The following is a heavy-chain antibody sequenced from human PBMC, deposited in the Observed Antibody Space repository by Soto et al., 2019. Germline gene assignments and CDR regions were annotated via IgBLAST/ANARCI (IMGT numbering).Heavy chain of an antibody. CDR3: ARHLPVALVGVDADYYYGMDV. Sequence: SETLSLTCTVSGGSISSGDYYWHWIRQSPGKGLEWIGYIYYTGSPYYNPSLKSRVTLSVDTSKNHFSLKVSSVTVADTAMYYCARHLPVALVGVDADYYYGMDVWGQGTTVTVSS. V-gene: IGHV4-30-4*01. J-gene: IGHJ6*02. D-gene: IGHD3-3*01. CDR2: IYYTGSP. CDR1: GGSISSGDYY.